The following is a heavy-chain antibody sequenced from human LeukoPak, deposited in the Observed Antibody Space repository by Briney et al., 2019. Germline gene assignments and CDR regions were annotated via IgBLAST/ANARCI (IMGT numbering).Heavy chain of an antibody. Sequence: ASVKVSCKASGGTFRNYAISWVRQAPGQGLEWMGWISAYNGNTNYAQKLQGRVTMTTDTSTSTAYMELRSLRSDDTAVYYCARGGWLRSEGPFDYWGQGTLATVSS. CDR3: ARGGWLRSEGPFDY. CDR1: GGTFRNYA. V-gene: IGHV1-18*01. J-gene: IGHJ4*02. CDR2: ISAYNGNT. D-gene: IGHD5-24*01.